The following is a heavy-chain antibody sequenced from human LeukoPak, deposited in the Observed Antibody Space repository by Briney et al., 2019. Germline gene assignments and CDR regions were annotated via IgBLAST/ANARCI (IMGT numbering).Heavy chain of an antibody. Sequence: SETLSLTYSVSGGSITSGTYYWGWSRQPPGKGLEWIGSFYNSGSTYYNPSLQSRVTISVDTSKNQFSLKVSSVTAADTAVYYCARSIQLWPHSTFDYWGQGTLVTVSS. CDR1: GGSITSGTYY. D-gene: IGHD5-18*01. J-gene: IGHJ4*02. CDR2: FYNSGST. CDR3: ARSIQLWPHSTFDY. V-gene: IGHV4-39*07.